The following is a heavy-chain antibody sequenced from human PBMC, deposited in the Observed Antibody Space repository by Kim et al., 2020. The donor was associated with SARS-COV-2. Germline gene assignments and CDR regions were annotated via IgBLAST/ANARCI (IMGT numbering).Heavy chain of an antibody. J-gene: IGHJ4*02. CDR2: ISGDGGST. V-gene: IGHV3-43*02. D-gene: IGHD5-12*01. CDR3: AKVRRRWLQNQYYFDY. Sequence: GGSLRLSCAASGFTFDDYAMHWVRQAPGKGLEWVSLISGDGGSTYYADSVKGRFTISRDYSKNSLYLQMNSLRTEDTALYYCAKVRRRWLQNQYYFDYWGQGTLVTVSS. CDR1: GFTFDDYA.